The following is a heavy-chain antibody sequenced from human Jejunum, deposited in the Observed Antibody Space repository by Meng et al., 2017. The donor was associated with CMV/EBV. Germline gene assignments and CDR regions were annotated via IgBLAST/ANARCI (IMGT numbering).Heavy chain of an antibody. CDR2: IADSGGST. Sequence: EVQLVEFGGGLVQPEGSLRPSCGASGFTFSSQTMSWVRQAPGKGLEWVSNIADSGGSTYYADSVKGRFTISRDNSKNTLYLQMNSLRAEDTAVYYCVNRAWLESWGQGTLVTVSS. V-gene: IGHV3-23*04. CDR3: VNRAWLES. J-gene: IGHJ5*01. CDR1: GFTFSSQT.